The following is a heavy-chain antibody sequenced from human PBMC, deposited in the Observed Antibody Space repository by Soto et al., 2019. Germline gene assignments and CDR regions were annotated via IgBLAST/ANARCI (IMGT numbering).Heavy chain of an antibody. D-gene: IGHD6-6*01. Sequence: GGSLRLSCAASGFTFSSYWMSWVRQAPGKGLEWVANIKQDGSEKYYVDSVKGRFTISRDNAKNSLYLQMNSLRAVDTAVYYCARARGSSSYNWFDHWGQGTLVTVSS. J-gene: IGHJ5*02. CDR3: ARARGSSSYNWFDH. V-gene: IGHV3-7*03. CDR1: GFTFSSYW. CDR2: IKQDGSEK.